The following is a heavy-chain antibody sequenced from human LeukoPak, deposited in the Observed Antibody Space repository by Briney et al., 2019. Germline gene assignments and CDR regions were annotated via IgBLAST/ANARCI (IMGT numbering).Heavy chain of an antibody. CDR3: TRDKSISVVVALPDTRFWFDP. J-gene: IGHJ5*02. D-gene: IGHD2-15*01. CDR2: INPNTGAT. V-gene: IGHV1-2*02. CDR1: GYMFIGYY. Sequence: VASVKVSCKGSGYMFIGYYIHWIREAPGQGLEWLGSINPNTGATTYGQKFQGRVTMTRDTSITTAYIELNNLTSDDAAVYYCTRDKSISVVVALPDTRFWFDPWGQGTLVTVSS.